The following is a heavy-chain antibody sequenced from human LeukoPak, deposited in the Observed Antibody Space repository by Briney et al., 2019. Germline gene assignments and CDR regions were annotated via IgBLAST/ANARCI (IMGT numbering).Heavy chain of an antibody. CDR1: GGSFSGYY. Sequence: SETLSLTCAVYGGSFSGYYWSWIRQPPGKGLEWIGEINHSGSTNYNPSLKSRVTISVDTSKNQCSLKLSSVTAADTAVYYCARGAYDFWSGYYTPRAFDIWGQGTMVTVSS. CDR2: INHSGST. V-gene: IGHV4-34*01. D-gene: IGHD3-3*01. CDR3: ARGAYDFWSGYYTPRAFDI. J-gene: IGHJ3*02.